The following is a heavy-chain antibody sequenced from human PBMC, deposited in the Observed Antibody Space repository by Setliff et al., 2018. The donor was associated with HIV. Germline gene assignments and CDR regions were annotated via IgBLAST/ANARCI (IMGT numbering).Heavy chain of an antibody. CDR1: GFTFSIYT. D-gene: IGHD3-22*01. V-gene: IGHV3-21*04. Sequence: GGSLRLSCAASGFTFSIYTMNWVRQGPGKGLEWVSSLSGDSNHIYYADSVKGRFTISRDNAKKSLYLEMNNRKVEDTALYYCTRQLTPYYYDSPDYWGQGTLVTVAS. CDR2: LSGDSNHI. CDR3: TRQLTPYYYDSPDY. J-gene: IGHJ4*02.